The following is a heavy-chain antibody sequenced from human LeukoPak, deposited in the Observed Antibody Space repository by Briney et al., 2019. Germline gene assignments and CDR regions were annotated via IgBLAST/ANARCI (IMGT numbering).Heavy chain of an antibody. Sequence: ASVKVSCKAFGYTFTGNYMHWVRQAPGQGLEWMGWINPNSGGTNYAQKFQGRVTMTRDTSISTAYMELSRLRSDDTAVYYCASSGVATMELDYWGQGTLVTVSS. CDR1: GYTFTGNY. V-gene: IGHV1-2*02. CDR3: ASSGVATMELDY. J-gene: IGHJ4*02. CDR2: INPNSGGT. D-gene: IGHD5-12*01.